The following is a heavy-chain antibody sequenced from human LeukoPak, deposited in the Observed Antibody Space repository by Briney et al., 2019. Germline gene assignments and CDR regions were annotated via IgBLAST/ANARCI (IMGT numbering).Heavy chain of an antibody. CDR2: ISDSGGST. CDR3: GRDFGGTYGSGSYYGALDI. J-gene: IGHJ3*02. D-gene: IGHD3-10*01. Sequence: GGSLRLSCAASGFTFSSYWMSWVRQAPGKGLEWVSAISDSGGSTYYADSVKGRFTISRDNSKNTLYLQMNIVRAEDTAVYHCGRDFGGTYGSGSYYGALDIWGQGTMVTVSS. CDR1: GFTFSSYW. V-gene: IGHV3-23*01.